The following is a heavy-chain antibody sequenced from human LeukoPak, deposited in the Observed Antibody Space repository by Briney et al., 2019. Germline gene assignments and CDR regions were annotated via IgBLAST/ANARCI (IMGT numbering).Heavy chain of an antibody. J-gene: IGHJ4*02. CDR1: GFTFSIYD. Sequence: PGGSLRLSCAASGFTFSIYDMNWVRQAPGRGLEWVSSMTTDGSYTYYADSVRGRFTISRDNAKSSLFLQMNSLRADDTAVYYCAKDRNAGASDYWGQGTLVTVSS. D-gene: IGHD1-1*01. V-gene: IGHV3-21*06. CDR3: AKDRNAGASDY. CDR2: MTTDGSYT.